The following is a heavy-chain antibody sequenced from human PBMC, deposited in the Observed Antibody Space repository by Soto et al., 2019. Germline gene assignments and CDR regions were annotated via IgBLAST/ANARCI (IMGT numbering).Heavy chain of an antibody. CDR3: AKQIWDGYNSIDY. CDR2: ISYDGSNK. D-gene: IGHD5-12*01. V-gene: IGHV3-30*18. Sequence: GGSLRLSCAAAGFTFSSYGMHWVRQAPGKGLEWVAVISYDGSNKYYADSVKGRFTISRDNSKNTLYLQMNSLRAEDTALYYCAKQIWDGYNSIDYWGQGALVTVS. CDR1: GFTFSSYG. J-gene: IGHJ4*02.